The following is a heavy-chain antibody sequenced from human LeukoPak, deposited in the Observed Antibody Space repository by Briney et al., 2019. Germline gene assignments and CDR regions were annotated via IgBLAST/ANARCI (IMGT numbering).Heavy chain of an antibody. Sequence: GGSLRLSCAASGFTFSSYSMNWVRQAPGKGLEWVSSISSSSSYIYYADSVKGRFTISRDNAKNSLYLQMNSLRAEDTAVYYCARDQRYCTNGVCSPSRPADYWGQGTLVTVSS. CDR1: GFTFSSYS. J-gene: IGHJ4*02. D-gene: IGHD2-8*01. V-gene: IGHV3-21*01. CDR3: ARDQRYCTNGVCSPSRPADY. CDR2: ISSSSSYI.